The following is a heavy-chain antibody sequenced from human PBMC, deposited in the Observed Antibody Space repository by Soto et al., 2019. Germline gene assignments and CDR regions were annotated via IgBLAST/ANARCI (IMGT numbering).Heavy chain of an antibody. V-gene: IGHV1-46*03. Sequence: ASVKVSCKASGYTFTSYYMHWVRQAPGQGLEWMGIINPSGGSTSYAQKFQGRVTMTRDTSTSTVYMELSSLRSEDTAVYYCARGAVVPAAIAGNYFDYWGQGTLVTVSS. CDR1: GYTFTSYY. J-gene: IGHJ4*02. CDR2: INPSGGST. D-gene: IGHD2-2*02. CDR3: ARGAVVPAAIAGNYFDY.